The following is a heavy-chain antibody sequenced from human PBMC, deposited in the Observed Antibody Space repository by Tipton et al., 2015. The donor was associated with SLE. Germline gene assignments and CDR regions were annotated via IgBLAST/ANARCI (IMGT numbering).Heavy chain of an antibody. J-gene: IGHJ4*02. V-gene: IGHV3-21*01. Sequence: GSLRLSCAASGFTFSSYAMSWVRQAPGKGLEWVSSISSSSSYIYYADSVKGRFTISRDNAKNSLYLQMNSLRAEDTAVYYCTALIAAAGTDYWGQGTLVTVSS. CDR1: GFTFSSYA. D-gene: IGHD6-13*01. CDR3: TALIAAAGTDY. CDR2: ISSSSSYI.